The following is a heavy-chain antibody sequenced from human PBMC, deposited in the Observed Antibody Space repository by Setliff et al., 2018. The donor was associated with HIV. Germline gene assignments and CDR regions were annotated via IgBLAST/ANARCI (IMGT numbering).Heavy chain of an antibody. J-gene: IGHJ3*02. V-gene: IGHV3-7*03. CDR3: ARWPREVAEMGGAFDS. CDR1: EFTFSGHW. CDR2: IKQDGSQK. Sequence: QSGGSLRLFCAASEFTFSGHWMSWVRQAPGKGLEWVANIKQDGSQKFYVDSVKGRFTISRDNAKNSVYLQMNSLRVEDTAVYYCARWPREVAEMGGAFDSWGQGTMVTVSS. D-gene: IGHD3-16*01.